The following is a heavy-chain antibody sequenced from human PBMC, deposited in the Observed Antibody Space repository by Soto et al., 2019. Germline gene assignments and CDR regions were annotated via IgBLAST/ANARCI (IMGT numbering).Heavy chain of an antibody. D-gene: IGHD5-18*01. Sequence: AETLWVTCALCVGCFSVYYWLWIAQPTGKALEWIGEINHSGSTNDNPSLKSRVTISVDTCKNQFSLKLSSVTAADTAVYYCARGTKESFGGSSYGYFDYWGQGTLVTVSS. CDR1: VGCFSVYY. CDR3: ARGTKESFGGSSYGYFDY. J-gene: IGHJ4*02. CDR2: INHSGST. V-gene: IGHV4-34*01.